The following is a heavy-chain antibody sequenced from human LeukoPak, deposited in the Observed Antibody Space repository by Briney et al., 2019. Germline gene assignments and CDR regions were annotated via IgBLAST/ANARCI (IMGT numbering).Heavy chain of an antibody. CDR2: IKSDGSST. Sequence: GGSLRLSCAASGFTLSRYWMHWVRQAPGKGLVWVSRIKSDGSSTSYADSVKGRFTISRDNAKNTLYLQMNSLRAEDTAVYYCARSYDFWSFDYWGQGTLVTVS. D-gene: IGHD3-3*01. CDR1: GFTLSRYW. J-gene: IGHJ4*02. V-gene: IGHV3-74*01. CDR3: ARSYDFWSFDY.